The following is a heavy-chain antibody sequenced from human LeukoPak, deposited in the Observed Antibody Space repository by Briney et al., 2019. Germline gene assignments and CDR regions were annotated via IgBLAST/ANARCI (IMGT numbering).Heavy chain of an antibody. CDR1: GFIFNSHS. J-gene: IGHJ4*02. D-gene: IGHD3-10*01. CDR3: LRGRIPMVVMGEFDY. CDR2: LSTSSTYI. V-gene: IGHV3-21*01. Sequence: PGVSLRLSCAASGFIFNSHSMIWVRPAPGKGRVWVSSLSTSSTYIYYADSWKGRFTISRDNAKSSLYLQMNSLRAEDTAVYYCLRGRIPMVVMGEFDYWGQETLVTV.